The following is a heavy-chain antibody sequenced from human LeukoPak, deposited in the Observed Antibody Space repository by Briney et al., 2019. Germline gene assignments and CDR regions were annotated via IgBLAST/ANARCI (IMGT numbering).Heavy chain of an antibody. CDR3: ARDEWLPKYYFDY. D-gene: IGHD5-12*01. CDR2: INSDGSST. Sequence: GGSLRLSCAASGFTFSSYWMHWVRQAPGKGPVWVSRINSDGSSTSYADSVKGRFTISRDNAKNTLYLQMNSLRAEDTAVYYCARDEWLPKYYFDYWGQGTLVTVSS. J-gene: IGHJ4*02. CDR1: GFTFSSYW. V-gene: IGHV3-74*01.